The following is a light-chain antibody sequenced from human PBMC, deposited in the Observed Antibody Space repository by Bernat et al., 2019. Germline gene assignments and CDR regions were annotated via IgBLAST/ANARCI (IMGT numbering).Light chain of an antibody. CDR1: QGIRND. CDR2: AAS. J-gene: IGKJ2*01. V-gene: IGKV1-6*01. Sequence: AIQMTQSPSSLSASIGDRVTITCRASQGIRNDLGWYQQKPGKAPKLLIYAASTLQSGVPSRFSGSGSGTDFTLTISSLQAEDFATYYCLEKYISPYTFGQGTKLEI. CDR3: LEKYISPYT.